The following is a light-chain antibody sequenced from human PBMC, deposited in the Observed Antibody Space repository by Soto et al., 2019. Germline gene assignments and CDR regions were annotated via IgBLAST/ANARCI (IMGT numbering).Light chain of an antibody. CDR3: SSYKSSSTLPYV. Sequence: QSALTQPASVSGSPGQSITISCTGTSSDVGGYNLVSWYQQYPDKAPKLMIFDGNTRTSGVSNRFSGSKSGNTATLAISGLQAEDEADYYCSSYKSSSTLPYVFGTGTKVTVL. CDR1: SSDVGGYNL. J-gene: IGLJ1*01. V-gene: IGLV2-14*01. CDR2: DGN.